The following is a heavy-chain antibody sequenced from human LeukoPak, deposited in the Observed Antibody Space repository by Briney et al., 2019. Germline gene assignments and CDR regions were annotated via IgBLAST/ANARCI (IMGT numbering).Heavy chain of an antibody. CDR1: GGTFISYA. Sequence: GASVKVSCKASGGTFISYAISRVRQAPGQGLEWMGGIIPIFGTANYAQKFQGRGTITTDESTSTAYMELSSLRSEDTAVYYCARHAGPLGYCSSTSCLNWFDPWGQGTLVTVSS. CDR3: ARHAGPLGYCSSTSCLNWFDP. J-gene: IGHJ5*02. CDR2: IIPIFGTA. D-gene: IGHD2-2*01. V-gene: IGHV1-69*05.